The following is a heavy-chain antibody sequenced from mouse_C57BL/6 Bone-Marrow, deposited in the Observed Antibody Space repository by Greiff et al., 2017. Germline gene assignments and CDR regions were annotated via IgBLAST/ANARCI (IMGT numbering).Heavy chain of an antibody. J-gene: IGHJ4*01. D-gene: IGHD2-12*01. CDR3: ASPYYSFFYAMDY. CDR2: IDPEDGET. V-gene: IGHV14-2*01. Sequence: VQLQQPGAELVKPGASVKLSCTASGFNIKDYYMHWVKQRTEQGLEWIGRIDPEDGETKYAPKFQGKATITAATSSNTAYLQLSSLTSEDTAVYYCASPYYSFFYAMDYWGQGTSVTVSS. CDR1: GFNIKDYY.